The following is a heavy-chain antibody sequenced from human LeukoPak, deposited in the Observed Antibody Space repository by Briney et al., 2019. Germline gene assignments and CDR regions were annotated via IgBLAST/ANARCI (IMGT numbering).Heavy chain of an antibody. D-gene: IGHD2-2*02. J-gene: IGHJ6*03. CDR2: INWKGGST. Sequence: GGSLRLSCAASGFTFDDYGMSWVRHAPGTGVGWGSGINWKGGSTGYADSVKGRFTISRDNAKNSLYLQMNSLRAEDTALYYCARAGDCSSTSCYNYYYYYMDVWGKGTTVTVSS. CDR1: GFTFDDYG. CDR3: ARAGDCSSTSCYNYYYYYMDV. V-gene: IGHV3-20*04.